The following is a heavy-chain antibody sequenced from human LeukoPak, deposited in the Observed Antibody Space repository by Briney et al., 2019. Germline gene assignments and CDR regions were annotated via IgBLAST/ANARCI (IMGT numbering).Heavy chain of an antibody. CDR2: IYVDGRTT. CDR3: IRDFRSADL. V-gene: IGHV3-74*01. CDR1: GFTFSNYW. Sequence: GGSLRLSCVASGFTFSNYWMHWVRQPPGKGLVWVSRIYVDGRTTNYAGSVKGRFTISRDNAKNTVYLEMNSLSIEDTATYYCIRDFRSADLWGQGTLVTVTS. J-gene: IGHJ5*02.